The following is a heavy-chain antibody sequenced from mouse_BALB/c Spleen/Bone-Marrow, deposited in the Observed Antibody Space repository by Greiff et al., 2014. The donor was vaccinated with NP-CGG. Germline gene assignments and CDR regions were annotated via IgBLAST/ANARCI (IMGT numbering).Heavy chain of an antibody. CDR2: INPNNDGS. V-gene: IGHV1-14*01. D-gene: IGHD2-1*01. Sequence: WIGYINPNNDGSKYNEKFKGKATLTSDKSSSTAHMEXSSLTSEDSAVYYCARGKTYAMDYWGQGTSVTVSS. CDR3: ARGKTYAMDY. J-gene: IGHJ4*01.